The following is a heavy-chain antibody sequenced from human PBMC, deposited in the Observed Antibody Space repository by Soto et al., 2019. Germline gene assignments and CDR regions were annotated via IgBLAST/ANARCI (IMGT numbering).Heavy chain of an antibody. CDR2: IYYSGST. D-gene: IGHD3-16*02. CDR1: GGSISSDY. Sequence: QVKLQESGPGLVKPSETLSLTCTVSGGSISSDYWSWIRQPPGKGLEWIAYIYYSGSTNYYPSLTSRVAISGDTSKNQFSLKLSSVTAADAAVYYCARTVIGGFDYWGQGTLVTVSS. CDR3: ARTVIGGFDY. J-gene: IGHJ4*02. V-gene: IGHV4-59*01.